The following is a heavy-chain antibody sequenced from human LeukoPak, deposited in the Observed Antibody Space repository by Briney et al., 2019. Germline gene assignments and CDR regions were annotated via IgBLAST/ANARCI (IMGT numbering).Heavy chain of an antibody. CDR2: IYYSGST. J-gene: IGHJ4*02. CDR1: GGSISSYY. Sequence: SETLSLTCTVSGGSISSYYWSWIRQPPGKGLEWIGYIYYSGSTNYNPSLKSRVTISVDTSKNQFSLKLSSVPAADTAVYYCARGGGSYDPYDYWGQGTLVTVSS. V-gene: IGHV4-59*01. CDR3: ARGGGSYDPYDY. D-gene: IGHD1-26*01.